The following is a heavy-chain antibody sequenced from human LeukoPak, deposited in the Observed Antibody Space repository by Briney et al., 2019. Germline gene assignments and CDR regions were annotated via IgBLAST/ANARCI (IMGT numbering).Heavy chain of an antibody. CDR1: EFTFSRYA. D-gene: IGHD5-12*01. Sequence: GGSLRLSCAVSEFTFSRYAMSWVRQAPGTGLEWVGSLTDSGDATYYADSVKGRLTISRDNSNSTLYLHISGLRDEDTAVYYCARGYSHNSGGWLDPWGQGTLVTVSS. V-gene: IGHV3-23*01. CDR3: ARGYSHNSGGWLDP. CDR2: LTDSGDAT. J-gene: IGHJ5*02.